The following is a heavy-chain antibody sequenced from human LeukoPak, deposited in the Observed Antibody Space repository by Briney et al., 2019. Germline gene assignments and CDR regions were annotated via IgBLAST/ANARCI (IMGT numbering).Heavy chain of an antibody. CDR3: ARGTGAKRYYFDL. Sequence: GGSLRLSCAVSGFDLSNYGMHWVRQAPGKGLEWVTVIWYDGSNRYYADSVKGRITISRDTSENTVSLQINNVKVDDTAIYYCARGTGAKRYYFDLWGQGILVTVSS. CDR2: IWYDGSNR. J-gene: IGHJ4*02. CDR1: GFDLSNYG. V-gene: IGHV3-33*01.